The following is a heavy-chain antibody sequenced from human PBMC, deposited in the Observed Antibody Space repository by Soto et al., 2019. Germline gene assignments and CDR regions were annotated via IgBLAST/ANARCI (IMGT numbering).Heavy chain of an antibody. CDR2: IWSDGSNE. CDR3: ARGGSGSYHFDY. CDR1: GFTFSSYG. Sequence: GGALRLSCATAGFTFSSYGMHWVRQAPGKGLEWVAVIWSDGSNEYYADSVKGRFTISRDNSKNTLYLQMNSLRAEDTAVYYCARGGSGSYHFDYWGQGTQVTVSS. J-gene: IGHJ4*02. D-gene: IGHD3-10*01. V-gene: IGHV3-33*01.